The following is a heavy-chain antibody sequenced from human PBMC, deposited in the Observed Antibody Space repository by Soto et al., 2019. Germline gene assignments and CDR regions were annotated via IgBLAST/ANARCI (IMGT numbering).Heavy chain of an antibody. CDR2: ISYDGSNK. J-gene: IGHJ4*02. V-gene: IGHV3-30-3*01. CDR3: ERDPTLYGRHYFDY. Sequence: SLRLSCAASGFTFSSYAMHWVRQAPGKGLEWVAVISYDGSNKYYADSVKGRFTISRDNCNNTLYLQMNTLRAEDTAVYDCERDPTLYGRHYFDYWGQGTLVTVSS. CDR1: GFTFSSYA. D-gene: IGHD4-17*01.